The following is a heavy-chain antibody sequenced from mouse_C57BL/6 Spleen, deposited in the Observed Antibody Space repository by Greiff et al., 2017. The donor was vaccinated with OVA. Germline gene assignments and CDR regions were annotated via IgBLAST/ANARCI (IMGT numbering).Heavy chain of an antibody. V-gene: IGHV1-59*01. D-gene: IGHD3-2*02. CDR1: GYTFTSYW. J-gene: IGHJ4*01. Sequence: QVQLQQPGAELVRPGTSVKLSCKASGYTFTSYWMHWVKQRPGQGLEWIGVIDPSDSYNNYNQKFKCKATLTVDTSSSTAYLQLSSLTSEYSAVYYCARGTAHATGAIDYWGQGTSVTVSS. CDR2: IDPSDSYN. CDR3: ARGTAHATGAIDY.